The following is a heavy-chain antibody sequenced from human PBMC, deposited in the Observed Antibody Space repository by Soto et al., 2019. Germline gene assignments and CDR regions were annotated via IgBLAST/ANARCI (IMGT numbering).Heavy chain of an antibody. V-gene: IGHV4-34*01. CDR3: ARLDIVATINGGWFDP. CDR2: INHSGST. J-gene: IGHJ5*02. D-gene: IGHD5-12*01. CDR1: GGSFSGYY. Sequence: PSETLSLTCAVYGGSFSGYYWSWIRQPPGKGLEWIGEINHSGSTNYNPSLKSRVTISVDTSKNQFSLKLSSVTAADTAVYYCARLDIVATINGGWFDPWGQGTLVTVSS.